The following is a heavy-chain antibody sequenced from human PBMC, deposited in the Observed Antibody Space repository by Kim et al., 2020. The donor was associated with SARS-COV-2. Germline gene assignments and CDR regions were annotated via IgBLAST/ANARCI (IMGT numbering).Heavy chain of an antibody. V-gene: IGHV3-11*06. J-gene: IGHJ4*02. Sequence: GGSLRLSCAASGFTFSDYYMSWIRQAPGKGLEWVSYISSSSSYTNYADSVKGRFTISRDNAKNSLYLQMNSLRAEDTAVYYCARGIVVVMIQDASFDYWGQGTLVTVSS. CDR1: GFTFSDYY. CDR3: ARGIVVVMIQDASFDY. D-gene: IGHD3-22*01. CDR2: ISSSSSYT.